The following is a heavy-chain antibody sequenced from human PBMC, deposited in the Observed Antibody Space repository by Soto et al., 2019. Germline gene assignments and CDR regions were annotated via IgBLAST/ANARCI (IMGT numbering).Heavy chain of an antibody. V-gene: IGHV4-31*03. CDR2: IYFSGST. D-gene: IGHD5-18*01. CDR1: GGSISSGGYY. CDR3: ARSPHIQLWSYPSDY. J-gene: IGHJ4*02. Sequence: QVQLQESGPGLVKPSQTLSLTCTVSGGSISSGGYYWNWIRQHPGKGLEWIGYIYFSGSTYYNPYLKSRVTISVDTSKNQFSLKLSSVTAADTAVYYCARSPHIQLWSYPSDYWGQGTLVTVSS.